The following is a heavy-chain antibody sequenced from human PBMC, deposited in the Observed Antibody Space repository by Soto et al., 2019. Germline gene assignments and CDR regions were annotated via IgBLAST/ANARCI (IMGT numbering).Heavy chain of an antibody. D-gene: IGHD4-17*01. CDR1: GGTFTNFA. CDR2: IIPVFGKA. CDR3: GRGSPTTVTTWFDP. Sequence: QVQLVQSGAEVKKPGSSVKVSCKASGGTFTNFAISWVRQAPGQGLEWMGGIIPVFGKAEYAQRFQGRVKFTADESTSTAYMEVNSLTSDDTAVYYCGRGSPTTVTTWFDPWGQGTLVTVSS. V-gene: IGHV1-69*01. J-gene: IGHJ5*02.